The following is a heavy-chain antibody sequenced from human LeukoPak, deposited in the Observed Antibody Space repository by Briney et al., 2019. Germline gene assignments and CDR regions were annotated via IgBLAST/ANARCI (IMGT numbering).Heavy chain of an antibody. Sequence: PGGSLRLSCAASGFTFRSYSMNWVRQAPGKGLEWVSSISSSSTYIYYAGSVKGRFIISRDNAKNSLYLQMNSLRAEDTAVYYCAKQSNNFWDDYTVPPGYGMDVWGQGTTVIVSA. CDR3: AKQSNNFWDDYTVPPGYGMDV. D-gene: IGHD3-16*01. V-gene: IGHV3-21*01. CDR1: GFTFRSYS. J-gene: IGHJ6*01. CDR2: ISSSSTYI.